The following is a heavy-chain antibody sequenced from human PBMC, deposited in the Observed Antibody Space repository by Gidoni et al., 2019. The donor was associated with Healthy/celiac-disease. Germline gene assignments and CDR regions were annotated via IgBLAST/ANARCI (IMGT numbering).Heavy chain of an antibody. D-gene: IGHD6-19*01. J-gene: IGHJ4*02. Sequence: QVQLVQSGAEVKKPGASVKVSCKASGYTFTSYYMHWVRQAPGQGLEWMGIINTSGGSTSYAQKFQGRVTMTRDTSTSTVYMELSSLRSEDTAVYYCARDPVAVAGRLSGQDRDYWGQGTLVTVSS. V-gene: IGHV1-46*01. CDR2: INTSGGST. CDR1: GYTFTSYY. CDR3: ARDPVAVAGRLSGQDRDY.